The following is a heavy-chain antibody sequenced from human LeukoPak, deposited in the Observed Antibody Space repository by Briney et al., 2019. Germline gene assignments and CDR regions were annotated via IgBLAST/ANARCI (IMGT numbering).Heavy chain of an antibody. J-gene: IGHJ4*01. CDR2: IYWDGDK. D-gene: IGHD3-3*01. Sequence: ESGPTLVKPTQTLTLTCTFSAFSLTTNGVGVGWIRQFPGEALEWLALIYWDGDKHYNPSLKSRLTITKDTSKKQVVLTMTNMDPVDTGTYYCAHREWFYGSFDYWGQGTLVTVSS. CDR1: AFSLTTNGVG. V-gene: IGHV2-5*02. CDR3: AHREWFYGSFDY.